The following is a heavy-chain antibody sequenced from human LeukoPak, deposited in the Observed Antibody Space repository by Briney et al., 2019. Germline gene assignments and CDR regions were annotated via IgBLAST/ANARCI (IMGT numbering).Heavy chain of an antibody. CDR2: IRGNAGTT. CDR3: AKDRRAYCTNGVCYSPFDY. Sequence: GGSLRLSCAASGFSFSTYSMSWVRQAPGKGLEWVSAIRGNAGTTYYADSVQGRFTIFRDNSKNMLYLQMNSLRVEDTAVYYCAKDRRAYCTNGVCYSPFDYWGQGTLVTVSS. CDR1: GFSFSTYS. V-gene: IGHV3-23*01. J-gene: IGHJ4*02. D-gene: IGHD2-8*01.